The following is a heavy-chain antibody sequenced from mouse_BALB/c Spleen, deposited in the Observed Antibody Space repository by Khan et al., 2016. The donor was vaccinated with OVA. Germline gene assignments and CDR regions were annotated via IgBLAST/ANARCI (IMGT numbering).Heavy chain of an antibody. CDR2: IRYDGNS. CDR3: ARGGSSGPAWVAY. CDR1: GYSITSGYF. J-gene: IGHJ3*01. D-gene: IGHD3-1*01. Sequence: EVQLQESGPGLVKPSQSLSLTCSVTGYSITSGYFWNWIRQFPGNKLEWMGYIRYDGNSNYNPSLKNRISITRDTSKNQFFLKLNSVTPEDAATYYCARGGSSGPAWVAYWAQGTLVTVSA. V-gene: IGHV3-6*02.